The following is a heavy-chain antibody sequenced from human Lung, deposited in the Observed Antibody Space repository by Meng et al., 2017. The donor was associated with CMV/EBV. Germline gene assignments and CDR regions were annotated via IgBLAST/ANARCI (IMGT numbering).Heavy chain of an antibody. CDR1: GFTFSDYY. CDR3: ARVWGKGSGYDFDL. Sequence: GGSLRLSCAVSGFTFSDYYMAWIRQAPGKGLEWVSYISGSGTTTYYADSVQGRFTISRDSAKNSLYLEMNSLRAEDTAVYFCARVWGKGSGYDFDLWGQGTPVTVSS. V-gene: IGHV3-11*04. D-gene: IGHD5-12*01. J-gene: IGHJ4*02. CDR2: ISGSGTTT.